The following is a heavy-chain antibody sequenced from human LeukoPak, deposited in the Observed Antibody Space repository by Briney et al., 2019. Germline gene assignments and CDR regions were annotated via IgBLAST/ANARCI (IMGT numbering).Heavy chain of an antibody. CDR1: GYTFTSYG. Sequence: GASVKVSCKASGYTFTSYGISWVRQAPGQGLEWMGWISAYNGNTNYAQKLQGRVTMTTDTSTSAAYMELRSLRSDDTAVYYCARDQGYCSSTSCSGYYFDYWGQGTLVTVSS. D-gene: IGHD2-2*01. J-gene: IGHJ4*02. V-gene: IGHV1-18*01. CDR2: ISAYNGNT. CDR3: ARDQGYCSSTSCSGYYFDY.